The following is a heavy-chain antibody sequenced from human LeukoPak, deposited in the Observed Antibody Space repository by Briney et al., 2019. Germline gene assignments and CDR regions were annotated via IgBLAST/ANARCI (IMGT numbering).Heavy chain of an antibody. D-gene: IGHD3-10*01. Sequence: GGSLRLSCAASGFTFSSYGMHWVRQAPGKGLEWVAFIRYDGSNKYYADSVKGRFTISRDNSKNTLYLQMNSLRAEDTAVYYCARDRMVLLLHFDYWGQGTLVTVSS. CDR3: ARDRMVLLLHFDY. CDR2: IRYDGSNK. J-gene: IGHJ4*02. CDR1: GFTFSSYG. V-gene: IGHV3-30*02.